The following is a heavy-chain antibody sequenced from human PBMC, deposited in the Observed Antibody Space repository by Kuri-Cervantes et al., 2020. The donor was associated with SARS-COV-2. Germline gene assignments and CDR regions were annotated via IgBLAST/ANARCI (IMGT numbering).Heavy chain of an antibody. CDR3: ARHIDDCGGDCQPNDGFDI. V-gene: IGHV5-51*01. Sequence: GGSLRLSCEGSGYKFTNYWIGWVRQMPGKGLEWMGVIYPDDSDTRYSPSFQGQVTISADKSIRTAYLQWNSLKASDTAIYYCARHIDDCGGDCQPNDGFDIWGQGTTVTVSS. J-gene: IGHJ3*02. D-gene: IGHD2-21*01. CDR2: IYPDDSDT. CDR1: GYKFTNYW.